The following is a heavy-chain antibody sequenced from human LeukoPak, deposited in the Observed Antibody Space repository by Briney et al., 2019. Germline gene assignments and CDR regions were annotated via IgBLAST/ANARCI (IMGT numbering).Heavy chain of an antibody. CDR3: ARGQYYYDSSGRGGDAFDI. Sequence: PSETLSLTCTVSGGSISSYYWSWIRQPPGKGLEWIGYIYYSGSTNYNPSLKSRVTISVDTSKNQFSLKLSSVTAADTAVYYCARGQYYYDSSGRGGDAFDIWGQGTMVTVSS. J-gene: IGHJ3*02. CDR2: IYYSGST. CDR1: GGSISSYY. D-gene: IGHD3-22*01. V-gene: IGHV4-59*01.